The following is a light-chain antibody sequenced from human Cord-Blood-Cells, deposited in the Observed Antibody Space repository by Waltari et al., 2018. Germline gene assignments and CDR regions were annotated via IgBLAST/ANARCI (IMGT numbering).Light chain of an antibody. CDR2: WAS. CDR1: QSVLYSSNNKNY. J-gene: IGKJ2*01. V-gene: IGKV4-1*01. Sequence: DIVMTQSPDSLAVSLGERATINCKSSQSVLYSSNNKNYLAWYPQKPGQPPKLLIYWASTRESGVPDRFSGSGSGTDFTLTISSLQAEDVAVYYCQQYYSTPYTFGLGTKLEIK. CDR3: QQYYSTPYT.